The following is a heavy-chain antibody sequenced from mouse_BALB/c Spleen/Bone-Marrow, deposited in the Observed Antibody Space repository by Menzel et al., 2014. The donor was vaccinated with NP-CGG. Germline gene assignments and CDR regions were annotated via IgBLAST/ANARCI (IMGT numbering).Heavy chain of an antibody. Sequence: EVKLMESGGGLVQPGGSLKLSCAASGFDYSRYWMSWVRQAPGKGLGWIGEINPDSSTINYTPSLKDKFIISRDNAKNTLYLQMGKVRSEDTALYYCARLGYYGYFDYWGQGTTLTVSS. V-gene: IGHV4-1*02. D-gene: IGHD2-3*01. J-gene: IGHJ2*01. CDR1: GFDYSRYW. CDR2: INPDSSTI. CDR3: ARLGYYGYFDY.